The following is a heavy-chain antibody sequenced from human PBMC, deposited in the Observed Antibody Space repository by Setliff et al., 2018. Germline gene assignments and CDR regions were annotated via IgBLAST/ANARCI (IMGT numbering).Heavy chain of an antibody. CDR3: IRDWGEAGSTNAFDI. CDR2: ISGSGART. V-gene: IGHV3-23*01. J-gene: IGHJ3*02. D-gene: IGHD1-26*01. Sequence: GGSLRLSCAASGFTFSNYAMNWVRQAPGKGLEWVSTISGSGARTYYADSVKGRFTISRDNAKNTVYLQLNRLRADDTAVYYCIRDWGEAGSTNAFDIWGQGTVVTVSS. CDR1: GFTFSNYA.